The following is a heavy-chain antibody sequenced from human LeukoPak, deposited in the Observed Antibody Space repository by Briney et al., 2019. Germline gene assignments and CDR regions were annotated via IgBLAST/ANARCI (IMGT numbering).Heavy chain of an antibody. Sequence: PGGSLRLSCAASGFTFSHYGMHWVRQTPGKGLEWVAFIRYDGSEKYYTDSVKGRFTISRDNSKNTLSLQMNSLRAEDTAVYFCARPTWTNYMDVWGKGTAVTISS. V-gene: IGHV3-30*02. CDR3: ARPTWTNYMDV. CDR1: GFTFSHYG. D-gene: IGHD3/OR15-3a*01. CDR2: IRYDGSEK. J-gene: IGHJ6*03.